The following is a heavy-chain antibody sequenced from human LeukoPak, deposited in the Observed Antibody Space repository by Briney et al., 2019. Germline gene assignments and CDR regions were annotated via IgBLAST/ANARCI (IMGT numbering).Heavy chain of an antibody. V-gene: IGHV4-34*01. D-gene: IGHD4-17*01. Sequence: SETLSLTCSVYGGSFSGYYWTWIRQPPGKGLEWIGEIDHSESANHSPSLKSRLTMSVDTSKNQFSLKLSSVTAADTAVYYCARGPTVTTEFDYWGQGTLVTVSS. CDR1: GGSFSGYY. CDR2: IDHSESA. J-gene: IGHJ4*02. CDR3: ARGPTVTTEFDY.